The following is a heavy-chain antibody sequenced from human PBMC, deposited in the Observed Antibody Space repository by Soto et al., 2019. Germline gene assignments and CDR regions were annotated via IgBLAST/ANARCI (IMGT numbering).Heavy chain of an antibody. J-gene: IGHJ6*02. Sequence: GGSLRLSCAASGFTVSSNYMSWVRQAPGKGLEWVSAISGSGGSTYYADSVKGRFTISRDNSKNTLYLQMNSLRAEDTAVYYCAKWDSSSWTYYYYYGMDVWGQGTTVTVSS. D-gene: IGHD6-13*01. V-gene: IGHV3-23*01. CDR2: ISGSGGST. CDR1: GFTVSSNY. CDR3: AKWDSSSWTYYYYYGMDV.